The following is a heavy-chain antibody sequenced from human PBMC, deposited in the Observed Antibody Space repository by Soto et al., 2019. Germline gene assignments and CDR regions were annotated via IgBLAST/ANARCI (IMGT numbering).Heavy chain of an antibody. J-gene: IGHJ1*01. V-gene: IGHV1-46*01. CDR3: ARVESCGGDCYYFQY. Sequence: GASVKVSCKASGYSFTSYEMQWVRQAPGQGLEWMGVINPSGGSTGYAQKFKGRVTMTRDTSTSTVYMELSSLRPDDTAVFYCARVESCGGDCYYFQYWGQGTLVTVSS. CDR1: GYSFTSYE. CDR2: INPSGGST. D-gene: IGHD2-21*02.